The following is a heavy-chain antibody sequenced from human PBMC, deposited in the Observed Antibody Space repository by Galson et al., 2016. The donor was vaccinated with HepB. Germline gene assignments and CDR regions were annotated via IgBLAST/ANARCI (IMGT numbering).Heavy chain of an antibody. J-gene: IGHJ4*02. CDR2: IYYSGST. V-gene: IGHV4-61*03. CDR3: ARSERYYDILTGYYTAAPFDF. CDR1: GGSVRTDNYY. Sequence: ETLSLTCAVSGGSVRTDNYYWSWIRQPPEKGLEWIGYIYYSGSTNYNPSLKSRVTISVDTSKNHFSLRLSSVTAADTAVYYCARSERYYDILTGYYTAAPFDFWGQGTLVTVSS. D-gene: IGHD3-9*01.